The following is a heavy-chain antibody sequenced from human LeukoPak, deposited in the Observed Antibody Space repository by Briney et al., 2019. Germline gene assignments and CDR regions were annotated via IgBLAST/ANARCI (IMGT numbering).Heavy chain of an antibody. CDR3: ARHSREFCYYYGMDV. D-gene: IGHD3-10*01. CDR2: IYYSGST. J-gene: IGHJ6*02. V-gene: IGHV4-59*08. Sequence: SETLSLTCTVSGGSISSYYWSWIRQPPGKGLEWIGYIYYSGSTNYNPSLKSRVTISVDTSKNQFSLKLSSVTAADTAVYYCARHSREFCYYYGMDVWGQGTTVTVSS. CDR1: GGSISSYY.